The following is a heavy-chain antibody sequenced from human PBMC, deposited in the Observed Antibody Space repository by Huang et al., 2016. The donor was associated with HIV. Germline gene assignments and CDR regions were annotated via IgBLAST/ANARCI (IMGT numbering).Heavy chain of an antibody. CDR3: ARRVGSGWYGEIDY. CDR2: VSGYNSYT. J-gene: IGHJ4*02. D-gene: IGHD6-19*01. CDR1: GYNFKTHA. V-gene: IGHV1-18*04. Sequence: QVQLLQSGAEVKKPGASVKISCKTSGYNFKTHAVSWVRQTPGQGLGWMGWVSGYNSYTTYSQRLQGRVTMTTDTSTNTVYMELRSLRSDDTAVYYCARRVGSGWYGEIDYWGQGTLVTVSS.